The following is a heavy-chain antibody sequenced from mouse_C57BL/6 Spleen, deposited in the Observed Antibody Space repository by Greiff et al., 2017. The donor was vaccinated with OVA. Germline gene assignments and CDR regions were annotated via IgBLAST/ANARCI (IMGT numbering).Heavy chain of an antibody. V-gene: IGHV1-64*01. Sequence: VQLQQPGAELVKPGASVKLSCKASGYTFTSYWMHWVKQRPGQGLEWIGMIHPNSGSTNYNEKFKSKATLTVDKSSSTAYMQLSSLTSEDSAVYYCARAGGGVGGDWYFDGWGTGTTVTVSS. D-gene: IGHD1-1*02. J-gene: IGHJ1*03. CDR3: ARAGGGVGGDWYFDG. CDR1: GYTFTSYW. CDR2: IHPNSGST.